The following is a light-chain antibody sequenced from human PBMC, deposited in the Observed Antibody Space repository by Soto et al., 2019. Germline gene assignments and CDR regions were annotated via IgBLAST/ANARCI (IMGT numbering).Light chain of an antibody. CDR2: TNN. CDR3: ATWDDSLSGVV. V-gene: IGLV1-47*01. J-gene: IGLJ2*01. CDR1: SSNIGTNY. Sequence: QSVLTQPPSASGTPGQRVTISCSGSSSNIGTNYVYWYQQLPGTAPKLLICTNNQRPSGVPDRISGSKSGTSASLAFSGLRSEDEADYYCATWDDSLSGVVFGGGTQLTVL.